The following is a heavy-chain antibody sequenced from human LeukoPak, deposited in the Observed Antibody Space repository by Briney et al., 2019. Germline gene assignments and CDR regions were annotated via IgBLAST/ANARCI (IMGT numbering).Heavy chain of an antibody. V-gene: IGHV1-18*01. CDR3: ARDRIAAAVLDY. Sequence: ASVKVSCKASGGTFSSYAISWVRQAPGQGLEWMGWINPYHGKTKYAQKFQGRVTMTTDTSTSTAHMELRSLTSDDTAVYFCARDRIAAAVLDYWGQGTLVTVSS. CDR2: INPYHGKT. J-gene: IGHJ4*02. CDR1: GGTFSSYA. D-gene: IGHD6-13*01.